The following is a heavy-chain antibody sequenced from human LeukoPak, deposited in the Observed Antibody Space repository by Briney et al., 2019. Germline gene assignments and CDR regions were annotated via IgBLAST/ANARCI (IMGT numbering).Heavy chain of an antibody. D-gene: IGHD3-3*01. CDR3: ARVPDDFWSGYSSLFDY. Sequence: SETLSLTCTVSGGSIRSSYYYWGWIRQPPGKGLEWIGSIYYSGSTYYNPSLKSRVTISVDTSKNQFSLKLSSVTAADTAVYYCARVPDDFWSGYSSLFDYWGQGTLVTVSS. CDR1: GGSIRSSYYY. J-gene: IGHJ4*02. V-gene: IGHV4-39*01. CDR2: IYYSGST.